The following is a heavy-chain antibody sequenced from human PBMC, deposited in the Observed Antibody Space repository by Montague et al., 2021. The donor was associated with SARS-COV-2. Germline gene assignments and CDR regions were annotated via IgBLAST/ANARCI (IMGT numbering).Heavy chain of an antibody. CDR3: ARSPEPMIILIITSLNWYFDL. CDR2: IDYSGXP. V-gene: IGHV4-31*03. J-gene: IGHJ2*01. CDR1: GGSISSGGYY. D-gene: IGHD3-22*01. Sequence: TLSLTCTVSGGSISSGGYYWSWIRQHPGKGLESIGYIDYSGXPXYXXXXKXRVTISVDTSKNQFSLKMSSVTAADTAVYHCARSPEPMIILIITSLNWYFDLWGRGTLVTVSS.